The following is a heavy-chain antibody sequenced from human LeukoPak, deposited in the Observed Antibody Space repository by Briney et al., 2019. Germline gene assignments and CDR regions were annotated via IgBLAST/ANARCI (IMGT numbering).Heavy chain of an antibody. V-gene: IGHV3-48*03. D-gene: IGHD3-9*01. CDR1: GFTFSTYE. CDR2: ISSSGSTI. J-gene: IGHJ4*02. CDR3: ARARRDILTGYYSY. Sequence: SGGSLRLSCAASGFTFSTYEMNWVRQAPGKGLEWVSYISSSGSTIYYADSVRGRFTISRDNAKNSLYLQMNSLRAEDTAVYYCARARRDILTGYYSYWGQGTLVTVSS.